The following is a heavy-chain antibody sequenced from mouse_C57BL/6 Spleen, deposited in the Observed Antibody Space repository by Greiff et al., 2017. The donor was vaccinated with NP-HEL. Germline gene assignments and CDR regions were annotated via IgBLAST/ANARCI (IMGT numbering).Heavy chain of an antibody. CDR1: GYTFTSYW. CDR2: IYPSDSET. J-gene: IGHJ2*01. V-gene: IGHV1-61*01. CDR3: ARHGSSYPGDY. D-gene: IGHD1-1*01. Sequence: QVQLKQPGAELVRPGSSVKLSCKASGYTFTSYWMDWVKQRPGQGLEWIGNIYPSDSETHYNQKFKDKATLTVDKSSSTAYMQLSSLTSEDSAVYYCARHGSSYPGDYWGQGTTLTVSS.